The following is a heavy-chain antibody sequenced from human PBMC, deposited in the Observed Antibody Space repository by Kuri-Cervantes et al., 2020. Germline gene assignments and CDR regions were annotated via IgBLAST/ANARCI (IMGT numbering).Heavy chain of an antibody. J-gene: IGHJ4*02. V-gene: IGHV3-21*01. CDR1: GFTFSSYS. CDR3: ARDHVLHGGNSEGSLDY. CDR2: ISSSSSYI. Sequence: GGSLRLSCAASGFTFSSYSMNWVRQAPGKGLEWVSSISSSSSYIYYADSVKGRFTISRDNAKNSLYLQMNSLRAEDTAVYYCARDHVLHGGNSEGSLDYWGQGTLVTVSS. D-gene: IGHD4-23*01.